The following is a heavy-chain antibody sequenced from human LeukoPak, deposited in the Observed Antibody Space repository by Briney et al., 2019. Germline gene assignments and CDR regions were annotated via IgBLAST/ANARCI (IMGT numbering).Heavy chain of an antibody. J-gene: IGHJ4*02. CDR3: AKKTPGIHPFDS. D-gene: IGHD6-13*01. CDR1: GFTFRTSA. Sequence: GGSLRLSCAASGFTFRTSAFSWVRQSPGRGLEWVSTVGTDSDTYYSDSVKGRFTISRDNSKNTVYLQMNGLRAGDKAVYYCAKKTPGIHPFDSWGQGTLVTVSP. V-gene: IGHV3-23*01. CDR2: VGTDSDT.